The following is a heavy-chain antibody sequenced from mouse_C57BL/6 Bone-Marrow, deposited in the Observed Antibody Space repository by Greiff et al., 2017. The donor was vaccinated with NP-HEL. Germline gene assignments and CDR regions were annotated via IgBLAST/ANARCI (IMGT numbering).Heavy chain of an antibody. D-gene: IGHD2-2*01. CDR3: ARDTPYGYDVAWFAY. CDR1: GFTFSSYA. J-gene: IGHJ3*01. V-gene: IGHV5-4*01. CDR2: ISDGGSYT. Sequence: EVQRVESGGGLVKPGGSLKLSCAASGFTFSSYAMSWVRQTPEKRLEWVATISDGGSYTYYPDNVKGRFTISRDNAKNNLYLQMSHLKSEDTAMYYCARDTPYGYDVAWFAYWGQGTLVTVSA.